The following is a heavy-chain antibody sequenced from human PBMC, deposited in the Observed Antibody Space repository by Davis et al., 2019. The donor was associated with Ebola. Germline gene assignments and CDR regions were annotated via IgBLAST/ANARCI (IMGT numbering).Heavy chain of an antibody. CDR3: ARDKSGYYYFDY. D-gene: IGHD3-22*01. Sequence: GESLKISCAASGFTFSANWIHWVRQAPGKGLEWVSVIYRGGSTYYADSVKGRFTISRDNSKNTLYLQMNSLRAEDTAVYYCARDKSGYYYFDYWGQGTLVTVSS. CDR1: GFTFSANW. J-gene: IGHJ4*02. CDR2: IYRGGST. V-gene: IGHV3-66*02.